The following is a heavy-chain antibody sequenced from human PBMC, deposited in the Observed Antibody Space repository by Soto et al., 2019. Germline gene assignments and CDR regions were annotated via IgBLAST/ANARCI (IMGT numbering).Heavy chain of an antibody. V-gene: IGHV3-11*01. D-gene: IGHD3-22*01. CDR1: GFTFSDNY. Sequence: GGSLRLSCAASGFTFSDNYISWSRQAPGKGLEWVSYISSSGSIIYYADSVKGRFTISRDNAKNSLYLQMNSLRAEDTAVYYCARDLGYYESDGYFDYWGQGALVTVSS. CDR2: ISSSGSII. CDR3: ARDLGYYESDGYFDY. J-gene: IGHJ4*02.